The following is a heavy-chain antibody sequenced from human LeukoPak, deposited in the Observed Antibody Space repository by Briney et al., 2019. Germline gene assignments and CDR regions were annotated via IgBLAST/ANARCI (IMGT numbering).Heavy chain of an antibody. CDR3: ARRVGGYSSGWYERFGWFDP. J-gene: IGHJ5*02. CDR2: IYSDNT. CDR1: GFTVSSNS. V-gene: IGHV3-53*01. D-gene: IGHD6-19*01. Sequence: GGSLRLSCTVSGFTVSSNSMSWVRQAPGKGLEWVSFIYSDNTHYSDSVKGRFTISRDNSKNTLYLQMNSLRAEDTAVYYCARRVGGYSSGWYERFGWFDPWGQGTLVTVSS.